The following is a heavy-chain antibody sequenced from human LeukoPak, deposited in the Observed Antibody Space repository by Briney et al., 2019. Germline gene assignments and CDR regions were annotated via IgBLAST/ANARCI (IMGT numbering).Heavy chain of an antibody. D-gene: IGHD3-10*01. V-gene: IGHV3-23*01. Sequence: GGSLRLSCAASGFTFSSYAMSWVRQAPGKGLEWVSAISGSGSTIYYADSVKGRFTISRDNAKNSLYLQMNSLRAEDTAVYYCASDLDYSTDAFDIWGQGTMVTVSS. CDR1: GFTFSSYA. CDR2: ISGSGSTI. CDR3: ASDLDYSTDAFDI. J-gene: IGHJ3*02.